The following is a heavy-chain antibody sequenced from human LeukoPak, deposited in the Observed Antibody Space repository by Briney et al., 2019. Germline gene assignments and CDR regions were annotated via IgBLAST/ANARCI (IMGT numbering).Heavy chain of an antibody. V-gene: IGHV3-30*02. Sequence: PGGSLRLSCVASGFTFSSHGMHWVRQAPGKGLEWVAFIRYDGSYKNYADSVKGRFTISRDNSKNTLYLQMNSLRAEDTAVYYCAKDFWRNCGGDCYYYFDYWGQGTLVTVSS. D-gene: IGHD2-21*02. J-gene: IGHJ4*02. CDR3: AKDFWRNCGGDCYYYFDY. CDR1: GFTFSSHG. CDR2: IRYDGSYK.